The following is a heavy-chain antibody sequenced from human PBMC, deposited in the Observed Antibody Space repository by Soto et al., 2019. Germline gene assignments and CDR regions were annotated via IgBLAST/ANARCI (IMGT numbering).Heavy chain of an antibody. Sequence: QVQLVQSGAEVKKPGASVKVSCKASGYTFTSYYMHWVRQAPGQGLEWMGIINPSGGSASYAQKFQGRVTMTRDTSTSTVYMELSSLRSEDTAVYYCARRDYYDSSGFGMDVWGQGTTVTVSS. CDR3: ARRDYYDSSGFGMDV. D-gene: IGHD3-22*01. CDR2: INPSGGSA. J-gene: IGHJ6*02. CDR1: GYTFTSYY. V-gene: IGHV1-46*01.